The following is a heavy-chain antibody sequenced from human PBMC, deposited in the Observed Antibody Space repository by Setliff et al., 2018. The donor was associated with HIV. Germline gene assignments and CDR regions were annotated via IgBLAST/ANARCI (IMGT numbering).Heavy chain of an antibody. J-gene: IGHJ3*02. V-gene: IGHV3-49*04. CDR3: TRDKGYAFDI. Sequence: GGSLRLSCAVSGFTFSTYAMSWVRQAPGKGLEWVSFIRSKLYGGTTDYAASVKDRFTVSRDDSKSIAYLQINGLKTEDTAGYYCTRDKGYAFDIWGQGTMVTVSS. D-gene: IGHD5-18*01. CDR2: IRSKLYGGTT. CDR1: GFTFSTYA.